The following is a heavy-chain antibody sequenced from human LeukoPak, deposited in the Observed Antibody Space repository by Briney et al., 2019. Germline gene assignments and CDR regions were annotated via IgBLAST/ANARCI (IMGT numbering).Heavy chain of an antibody. CDR1: GGSFSGYY. D-gene: IGHD3-10*01. CDR3: ARIPLYGSGSYRYYCYYGMDV. J-gene: IGHJ6*02. Sequence: SETLSLTCAVYGGSFSGYYWSWIRQPPGKGLEWIGEINHSGSTNYNPSLKSRVTISVDTSKNQFSLKLSSVTAADTAVYYCARIPLYGSGSYRYYCYYGMDVWGQGTTVTVSS. V-gene: IGHV4-34*01. CDR2: INHSGST.